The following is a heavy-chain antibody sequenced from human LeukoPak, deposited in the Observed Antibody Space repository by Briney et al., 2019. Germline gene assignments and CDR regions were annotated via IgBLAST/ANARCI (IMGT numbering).Heavy chain of an antibody. CDR3: ARDLRSGGMDV. J-gene: IGHJ6*02. D-gene: IGHD3-10*01. V-gene: IGHV4-59*01. CDR2: IYYSGST. Sequence: SETLSLTCTVSGGSISSYYWSWIRQPPGKGLEWIGYIYYSGSTNYNPSLKSRVTISVDTSKNQFSLKLSSVTAADTAVYYCARDLRSGGMDVWGQGTTVTVSS. CDR1: GGSISSYY.